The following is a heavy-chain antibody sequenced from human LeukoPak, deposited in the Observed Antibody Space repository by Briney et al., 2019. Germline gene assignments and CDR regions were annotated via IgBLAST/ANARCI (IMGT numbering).Heavy chain of an antibody. CDR2: ISYDGSNK. V-gene: IGHV3-30*18. CDR1: GFTFSSYG. CDR3: AKLPMEPGYCSGGSCSDI. J-gene: IGHJ3*02. Sequence: GGPLRLSCAASGFTFSSYGMHWVRQAPGKGLEWVAVISYDGSNKYYADSVKGRFTISRDNSKNTLYLQMNSLRAEDTAVYYCAKLPMEPGYCSGGSCSDIRGQGTMVTVSS. D-gene: IGHD2-15*01.